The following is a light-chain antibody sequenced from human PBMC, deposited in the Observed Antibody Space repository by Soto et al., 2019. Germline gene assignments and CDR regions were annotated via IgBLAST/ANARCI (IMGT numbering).Light chain of an antibody. J-gene: IGKJ1*01. V-gene: IGKV3D-15*01. Sequence: EIVMAQSPATLSVSPGERATLSCRASQTVSSNLAGYQQKPAQAPRLLIHGASTRATGIPTRFSGSGSGTDFTLTISSLQSEDFAVYYCQQYHNWPRTFGQGTKVDIK. CDR2: GAS. CDR3: QQYHNWPRT. CDR1: QTVSSN.